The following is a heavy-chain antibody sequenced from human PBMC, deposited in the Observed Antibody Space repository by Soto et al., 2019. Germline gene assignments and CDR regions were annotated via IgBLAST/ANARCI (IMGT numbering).Heavy chain of an antibody. Sequence: EVQLVESGGGLVKPGGSLRLSCAASGFTFSPYSMNWVRQAPGKGLEWVSSISSSGTYMYYADSVKGRFTISRDDAKNSLYLQMNSLRAEDTAVYYCARDRRYSRYGMDVWGQGTTVTVSS. V-gene: IGHV3-21*02. D-gene: IGHD5-18*01. CDR3: ARDRRYSRYGMDV. CDR1: GFTFSPYS. J-gene: IGHJ6*02. CDR2: ISSSGTYM.